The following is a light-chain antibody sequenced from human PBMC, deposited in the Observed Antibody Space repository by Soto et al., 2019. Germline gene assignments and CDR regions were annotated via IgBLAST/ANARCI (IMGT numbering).Light chain of an antibody. V-gene: IGKV1-16*02. CDR2: DAS. CDR3: HQYDSYPVT. J-gene: IGKJ5*01. CDR1: QGISNQ. Sequence: DIQMTQSPSSLSASVGDRVTITCRASQGISNQLGWFQQKPGKAPTSLIYDASTLQSGVPPKFSGSGSGTDFTLTISSLHPEDVATYYCHQYDSYPVTFGQGTRLEIK.